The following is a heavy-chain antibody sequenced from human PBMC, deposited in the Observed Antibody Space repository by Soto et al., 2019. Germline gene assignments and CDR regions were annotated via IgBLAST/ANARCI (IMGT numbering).Heavy chain of an antibody. CDR3: ASSGYYYPFDY. CDR2: ISSSSSYT. Sequence: GSLRLSCAASGFTFSDYYMSWTRQAPGKGLEWVSYISSSSSYTNYADSVKGRFTISRDNAKNSLYLQMNSLRAEDTAVYYCASSGYYYPFDYWGQGTLVTVSS. D-gene: IGHD3-22*01. CDR1: GFTFSDYY. V-gene: IGHV3-11*06. J-gene: IGHJ4*02.